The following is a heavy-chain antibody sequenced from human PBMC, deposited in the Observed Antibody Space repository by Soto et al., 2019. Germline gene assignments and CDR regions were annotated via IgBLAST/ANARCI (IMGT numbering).Heavy chain of an antibody. CDR2: IYYSGRT. J-gene: IGHJ4*02. CDR1: GGSIRDYF. D-gene: IGHD3-10*01. Sequence: QVQLQESGPGLVKPSETLSLTCTVSGGSIRDYFWTWIRQPPGKGLEWIGYIYYSGRTNYNPSLKSRASISVDTSKTHFSLQLRFVTAADTAVYYCARVGGDAFGDSGGFDYWGQGTRVTVPS. CDR3: ARVGGDAFGDSGGFDY. V-gene: IGHV4-59*01.